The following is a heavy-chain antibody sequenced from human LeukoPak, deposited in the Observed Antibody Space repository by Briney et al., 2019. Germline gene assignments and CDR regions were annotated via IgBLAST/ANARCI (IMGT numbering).Heavy chain of an antibody. CDR2: ISSSGSTI. CDR3: ASPSVDYGEPFDY. Sequence: GGSLRLSCAASGFTLSDYYMSWIRQAPGKGLEWVSYISSSGSTIYYADSVKGRFTISRDNAKNSLYLQMNSLRAEDTAVYYCASPSVDYGEPFDYWGQGTLVTVSS. J-gene: IGHJ4*02. CDR1: GFTLSDYY. D-gene: IGHD4-17*01. V-gene: IGHV3-11*01.